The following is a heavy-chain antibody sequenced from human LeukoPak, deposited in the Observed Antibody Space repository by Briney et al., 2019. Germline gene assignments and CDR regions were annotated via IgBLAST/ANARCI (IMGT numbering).Heavy chain of an antibody. CDR2: IIPIFGTA. CDR3: SRDQGQMYSSSYFGC. Sequence: SVKVSCKASGGTFSSYAISWVRQAPGQGLEWMGRIIPIFGTANYAQKFQGRVTITTDESTNTAYMALSSLRSEDPAGYYCSRDQGQMYSSSYFGCWGQGTLVTVSS. D-gene: IGHD6-13*01. V-gene: IGHV1-69*05. CDR1: GGTFSSYA. J-gene: IGHJ4*02.